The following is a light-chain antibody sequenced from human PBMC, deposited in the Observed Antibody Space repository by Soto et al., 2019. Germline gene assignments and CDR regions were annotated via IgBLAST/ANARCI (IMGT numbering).Light chain of an antibody. Sequence: DIQLTQSPSFLSASVGDRVTITCRASQGISSYLAWYQQKPGKAPKLLIYAASTLQSGVPSRFSGSGSGTEFTLTISSLQPEDFETYYCQQLNSYPFLTFGGGTKVEIK. J-gene: IGKJ4*01. CDR2: AAS. CDR1: QGISSY. V-gene: IGKV1-9*01. CDR3: QQLNSYPFLT.